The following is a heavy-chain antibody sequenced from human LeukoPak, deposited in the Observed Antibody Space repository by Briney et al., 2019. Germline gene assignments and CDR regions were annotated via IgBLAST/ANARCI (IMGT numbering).Heavy chain of an antibody. CDR2: IKSQSDGEST. V-gene: IGHV3-15*01. D-gene: IGHD4-11*01. CDR1: GFTFTTAW. Sequence: PGGSLRLSCTASGFTFTTAWMSWVRQAPGKGLEWVGRIKSQSDGESTHYAAPVKGRFTISRDDSKNTLYLQMSSLKTEDTAVYYCARNSNRYYYYYMDVWGKGTTVTISS. J-gene: IGHJ6*03. CDR3: ARNSNRYYYYYMDV.